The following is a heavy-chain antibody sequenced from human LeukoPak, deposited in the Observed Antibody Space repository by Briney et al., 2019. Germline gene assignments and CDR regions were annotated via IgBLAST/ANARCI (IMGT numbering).Heavy chain of an antibody. D-gene: IGHD5-18*01. CDR1: GFTFSSYS. CDR3: ARDWDLTDTAMVGYNWFDP. V-gene: IGHV3-21*01. J-gene: IGHJ5*02. CDR2: ISSSSSNI. Sequence: GGSLRLSCAASGFTFSSYSMNWVRQAPGKGLEWVSSISSSSSNIYYADSVKGRFTISRDNAKNSLYLQMNSLRAEDTAVYYCARDWDLTDTAMVGYNWFDPWGQGTLVTVSS.